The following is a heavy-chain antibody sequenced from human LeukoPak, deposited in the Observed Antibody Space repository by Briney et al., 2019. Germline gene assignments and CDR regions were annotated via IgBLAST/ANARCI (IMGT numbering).Heavy chain of an antibody. CDR1: GFTFSGSA. D-gene: IGHD6-19*01. CDR3: TRQYSSGLRIFDY. J-gene: IGHJ4*02. CDR2: IRSKANSYAT. Sequence: PGGSLGLPCAASGFTFSGSAMHWVRQASGKGLEWVGRIRSKANSYATAYAASVKGRFTISRDDSKNTAYLQMNSLKTEDTAVYYCTRQYSSGLRIFDYWGQGTLVTVSS. V-gene: IGHV3-73*01.